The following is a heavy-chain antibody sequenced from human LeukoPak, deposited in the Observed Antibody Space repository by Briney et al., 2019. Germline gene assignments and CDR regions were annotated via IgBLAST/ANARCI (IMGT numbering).Heavy chain of an antibody. CDR3: AREVNDIFTGYRNYYYYYGMDV. V-gene: IGHV3-30-3*01. Sequence: GGSLRLSCAASGFTFSSYAMHWVRQAPGKGLEWVAVISYDGSNKYYADSVKGRFTISRDNSKNTLYLQMNSLRAEDTAVYYCAREVNDIFTGYRNYYYYYGMDVWGQGTTVTVSS. J-gene: IGHJ6*02. CDR1: GFTFSSYA. D-gene: IGHD3-9*01. CDR2: ISYDGSNK.